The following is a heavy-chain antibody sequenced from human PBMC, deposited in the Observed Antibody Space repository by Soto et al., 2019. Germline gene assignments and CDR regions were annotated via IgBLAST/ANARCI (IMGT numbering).Heavy chain of an antibody. D-gene: IGHD1-26*01. CDR3: ARGGSGGSYGPYYYYYYGMVV. CDR2: IIPIFGTA. J-gene: IGHJ6*02. V-gene: IGHV1-69*13. CDR1: GGTFSSYA. Sequence: SVKVSCKASGGTFSSYAISWVRQAPGQGLEWMGGIIPIFGTANYAQKFQGRVTITADESTSTAYMELSSLRSEDTAVYYCARGGSGGSYGPYYYYYYGMVVWGQGTTVTVS.